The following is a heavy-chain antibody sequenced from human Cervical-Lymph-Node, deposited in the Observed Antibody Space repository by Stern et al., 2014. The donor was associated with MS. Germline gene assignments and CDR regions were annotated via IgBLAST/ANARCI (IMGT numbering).Heavy chain of an antibody. CDR2: ISSSSSYI. CDR1: GFTFSSYS. D-gene: IGHD3-22*01. Sequence: EVQLVESGGGLVKPGGSLRLSCAASGFTFSSYSMYWVRQAPGKGLEWVSSISSSSSYIYYADSVKGRFTISRDSAKNSLYLQMNSLRAEDTAVYYCARDRSGYYYDSSGYNNPPFDYWGQGTLVTVSS. J-gene: IGHJ4*02. CDR3: ARDRSGYYYDSSGYNNPPFDY. V-gene: IGHV3-21*01.